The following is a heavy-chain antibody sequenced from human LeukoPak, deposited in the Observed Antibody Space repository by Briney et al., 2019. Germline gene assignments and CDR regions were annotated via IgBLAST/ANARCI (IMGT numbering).Heavy chain of an antibody. Sequence: ASVKVSCKASGYTFTSYRISWVRPAPGQGLEWMGWISAYNGNTNYAHKLQSRVTMTTDTSTSTAYMELRSLRSDDTAVYYCAIYKAARPYYYYGMDVWGQGTTVTVSS. CDR3: AIYKAARPYYYYGMDV. D-gene: IGHD6-6*01. J-gene: IGHJ6*02. V-gene: IGHV1-18*01. CDR2: ISAYNGNT. CDR1: GYTFTSYR.